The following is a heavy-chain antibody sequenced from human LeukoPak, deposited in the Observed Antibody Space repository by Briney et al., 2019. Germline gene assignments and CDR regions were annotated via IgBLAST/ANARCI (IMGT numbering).Heavy chain of an antibody. CDR3: ARDKDYYDSSDYYGADHWFDP. D-gene: IGHD3-22*01. J-gene: IGHJ5*02. CDR1: GGSISSSSYY. V-gene: IGHV4-39*07. Sequence: SETLSLTCTVSGGSISSSSYYWGWIRQPPGKGLEWIGSIYDSGSTYYNPSLKSRVTISVDTSKNQFSLKLSSVTAADTAVYYCARDKDYYDSSDYYGADHWFDPWGQGTLVTVSS. CDR2: IYDSGST.